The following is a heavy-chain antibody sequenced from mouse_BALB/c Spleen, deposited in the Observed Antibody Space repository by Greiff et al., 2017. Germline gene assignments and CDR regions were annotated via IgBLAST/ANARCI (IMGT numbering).Heavy chain of an antibody. CDR3: ARRDYGYYAMDY. Sequence: EVQRVESGAELVRPGALVKLSCKASGFNIKDYYMHWVKQRPEQGLEWIGWIDPENGNTIYDPKFQGKASITADTSSNTAYLQLSSLTSEDTAVYYCARRDYGYYAMDYWGQGTSVTVSS. CDR1: GFNIKDYY. J-gene: IGHJ4*01. D-gene: IGHD2-4*01. V-gene: IGHV14-1*02. CDR2: IDPENGNT.